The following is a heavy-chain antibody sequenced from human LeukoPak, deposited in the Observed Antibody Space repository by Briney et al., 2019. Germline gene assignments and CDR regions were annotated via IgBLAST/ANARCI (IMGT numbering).Heavy chain of an antibody. CDR1: GGSFSGYY. V-gene: IGHV4-34*01. Sequence: PSETLSLTCAVYGGSFSGYYWSWIRQPPGKGLEGIGEINHSGSTNYNPSLKSRVTISVDTSKNQFSLKLSSVTAADTAVYYCAREAPISDSGSYCKSLGYWGQGTLVTVSS. CDR2: INHSGST. CDR3: AREAPISDSGSYCKSLGY. D-gene: IGHD3-10*01. J-gene: IGHJ4*02.